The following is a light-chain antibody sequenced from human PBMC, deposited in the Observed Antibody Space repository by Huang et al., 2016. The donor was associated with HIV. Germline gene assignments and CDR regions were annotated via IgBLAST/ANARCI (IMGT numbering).Light chain of an antibody. CDR1: QIINKY. J-gene: IGKJ2*01. V-gene: IGKV1-39*01. CDR2: GAS. Sequence: DIQMTQAPPSLSAAVGDSVIIPCRASQIINKYLNWYQQMPGRSPKLLISGASILQGGVSSRFSGSGSGTDFTLTIRYLQPEDTATYHCQQSYNIPRTFGQGTLLEI. CDR3: QQSYNIPRT.